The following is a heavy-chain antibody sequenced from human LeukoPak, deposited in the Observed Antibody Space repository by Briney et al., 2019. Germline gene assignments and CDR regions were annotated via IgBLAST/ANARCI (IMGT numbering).Heavy chain of an antibody. D-gene: IGHD5-12*01. Sequence: PSQTLSLTCTVYGGSISSGYYYWSWIPQPPAKVLQWIGYIYYSGSTYYNPSLKSRVTISVDTSKNQFSLKLSSVTAADTAVYYCAREGWLRGEFDPWGQGTLVTVSS. J-gene: IGHJ5*02. V-gene: IGHV4-30-4*01. CDR2: IYYSGST. CDR3: AREGWLRGEFDP. CDR1: GGSISSGYYY.